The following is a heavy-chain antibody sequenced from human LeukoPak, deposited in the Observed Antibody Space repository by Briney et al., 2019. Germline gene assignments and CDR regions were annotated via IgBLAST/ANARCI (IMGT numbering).Heavy chain of an antibody. Sequence: GGSLRLSCAASGFTFSSYAMSWVRQAPGKGLEWVSAISGSGGSTYYADSVKGWFTISRDNSKNTLYLQMNSLRAEDPAVYYCAPTPLNYPIDYWGQGTLVTVSS. CDR2: ISGSGGST. V-gene: IGHV3-23*01. J-gene: IGHJ4*02. CDR3: APTPLNYPIDY. D-gene: IGHD5-24*01. CDR1: GFTFSSYA.